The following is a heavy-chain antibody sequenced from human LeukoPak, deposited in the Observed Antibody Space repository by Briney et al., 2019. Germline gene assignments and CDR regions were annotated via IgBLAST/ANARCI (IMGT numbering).Heavy chain of an antibody. Sequence: GGSLRLSCAASDFQLGAFALHGALKAQGKGWGWVSLIDKDGRSTYYADSVKGRFTISRDNSKNSLYLQMNSLRTEDTALYYCATWAFYHSLDVWGQGTTVTVSS. J-gene: IGHJ6*02. CDR3: ATWAFYHSLDV. D-gene: IGHD1-26*01. CDR2: IDKDGRST. V-gene: IGHV3-43*01. CDR1: DFQLGAFA.